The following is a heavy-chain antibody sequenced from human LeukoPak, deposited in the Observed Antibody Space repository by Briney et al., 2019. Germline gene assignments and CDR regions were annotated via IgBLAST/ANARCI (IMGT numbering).Heavy chain of an antibody. CDR1: GGSFSGYY. CDR2: ISGSGGST. CDR3: ANTAMVSY. J-gene: IGHJ4*02. D-gene: IGHD5-18*01. Sequence: SSETLSLTCAVYGGSFSGYYWSWVRQAPGKGLEWVSAISGSGGSTYYADSVKGRFTISRDNSKNTLYLQMNSLRAEDTAVYYCANTAMVSYWGQGTLVTVSS. V-gene: IGHV3-23*01.